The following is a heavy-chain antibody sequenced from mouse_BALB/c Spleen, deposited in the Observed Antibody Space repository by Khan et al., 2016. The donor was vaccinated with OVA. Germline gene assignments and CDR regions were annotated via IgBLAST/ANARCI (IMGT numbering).Heavy chain of an antibody. V-gene: IGHV5-17*02. J-gene: IGHJ2*01. CDR2: ISGDSNTV. CDR1: GFTFNSYG. D-gene: IGHD1-1*01. Sequence: EVELVESGGGLVQPGGSRKLSCAASGFTFNSYGMHWVRQAPEKGLEWVAYISGDSNTVYYTDTVKGRFTISRDTPKNTLFLQMTSLMSEDTAMFYCATSYFYGYYFDYWGPGTTVTVS. CDR3: ATSYFYGYYFDY.